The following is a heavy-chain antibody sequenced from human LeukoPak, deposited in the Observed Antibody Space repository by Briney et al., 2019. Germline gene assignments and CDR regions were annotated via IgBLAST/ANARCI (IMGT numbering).Heavy chain of an antibody. CDR1: GLTFSSYA. Sequence: SVKVSCKASGLTFSSYAISGVRQAPGQGLEWMGRIIPILGIANYAQKFQGRVTITADKSTSTAYMELSSLRSEDTAVYYCEIGVTTVTTYPNYYYYGMDVWGQGTTVTVSS. CDR2: IIPILGIA. CDR3: EIGVTTVTTYPNYYYYGMDV. J-gene: IGHJ6*02. D-gene: IGHD4-11*01. V-gene: IGHV1-69*04.